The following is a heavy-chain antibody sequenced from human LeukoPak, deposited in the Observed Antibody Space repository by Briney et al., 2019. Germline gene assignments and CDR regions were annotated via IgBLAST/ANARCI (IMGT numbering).Heavy chain of an antibody. CDR1: GFTFSNYA. Sequence: GRSLILSCAASGFTFSNYAMHWVRQAPGKGLEWVTVISYDGSNKYYADSVRGRFTLSRDNSKNTLYLQMNSLRTEDTAVYYCARVSNWYSPFDSWGQGTLVTVSS. D-gene: IGHD6-13*01. V-gene: IGHV3-30-3*01. J-gene: IGHJ4*02. CDR3: ARVSNWYSPFDS. CDR2: ISYDGSNK.